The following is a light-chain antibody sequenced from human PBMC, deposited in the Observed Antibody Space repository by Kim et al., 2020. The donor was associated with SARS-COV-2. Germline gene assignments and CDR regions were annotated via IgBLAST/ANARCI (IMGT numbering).Light chain of an antibody. CDR1: QSISNS. CDR3: QHYSGYST. J-gene: IGKJ1*01. Sequence: SASVGDRVTITCRASQSISNSLAWYQQIPGKAPKLLIHKASSLETGVPSRFRGGGSGTEFTLTITSLQPEDFATYYCQHYSGYSTFGQGTKVEIK. CDR2: KAS. V-gene: IGKV1-5*03.